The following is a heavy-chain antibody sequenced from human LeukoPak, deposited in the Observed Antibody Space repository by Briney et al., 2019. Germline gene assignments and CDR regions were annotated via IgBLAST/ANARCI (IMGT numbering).Heavy chain of an antibody. Sequence: PSETLSLTCTVSGGSISSYYWSWIRQPPGKGPEWIGYIYYSGSTTYNPSLKSRVTISVDTSKNQFSLKLSSVTAADTAVYYCARGFAYGDTGSFDYWGQGTLVTVSS. CDR2: IYYSGST. J-gene: IGHJ4*02. CDR1: GGSISSYY. V-gene: IGHV4-59*01. D-gene: IGHD4-17*01. CDR3: ARGFAYGDTGSFDY.